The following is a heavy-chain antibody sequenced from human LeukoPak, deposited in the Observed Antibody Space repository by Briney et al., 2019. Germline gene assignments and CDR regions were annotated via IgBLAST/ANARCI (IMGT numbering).Heavy chain of an antibody. V-gene: IGHV4-4*02. CDR1: GGSISSSNW. Sequence: PSPTLSLTCAVSGGSISSSNWWSWVRQPPGKGLEWIGEIYLIGSTNYNPSLKSRVTISVDKSKNQFSLKLSSVTAADTAVYYCASDILTGYSYYYYYGMDVWGKGTTVTVSS. J-gene: IGHJ6*04. CDR2: IYLIGST. CDR3: ASDILTGYSYYYYYGMDV. D-gene: IGHD3-9*01.